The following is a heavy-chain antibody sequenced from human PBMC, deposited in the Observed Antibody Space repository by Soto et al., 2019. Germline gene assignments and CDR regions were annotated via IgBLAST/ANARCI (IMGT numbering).Heavy chain of an antibody. Sequence: QITLKESGPTLVKPTQTLTLTCTFSGFSLSTSGVGVGWIRQPPGKALEWLALIYWDDDKRYSPSLKTRLTITKDTSKNQVVLTMTNMDPVDTATYYCARDMHDWYGFDYWGQGTLVTVSS. V-gene: IGHV2-5*02. CDR3: ARDMHDWYGFDY. J-gene: IGHJ4*02. CDR1: GFSLSTSGVG. D-gene: IGHD3-9*01. CDR2: IYWDDDK.